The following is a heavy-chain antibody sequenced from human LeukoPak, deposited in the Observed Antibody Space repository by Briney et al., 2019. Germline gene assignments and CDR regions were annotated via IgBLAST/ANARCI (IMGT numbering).Heavy chain of an antibody. Sequence: GSLRLSCVASGFPFSSYWMTWVRQAPGKGLEWVSAISGSGGSTYYADSVKGRFTISRDNSKNTLYPQMNSLRAEDTAVYYCAKDLAYCGGDCYPDAFDIRGQGTMVTVSS. D-gene: IGHD2-21*02. CDR2: ISGSGGST. J-gene: IGHJ3*02. V-gene: IGHV3-23*01. CDR1: GFPFSSYW. CDR3: AKDLAYCGGDCYPDAFDI.